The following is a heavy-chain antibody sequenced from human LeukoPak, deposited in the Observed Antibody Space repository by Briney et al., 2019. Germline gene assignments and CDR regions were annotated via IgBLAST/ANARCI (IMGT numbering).Heavy chain of an antibody. Sequence: GGSLRLSCAASGFTFSSYGMHWVRQAPGKGLEWVAVISYDGSNKYYADSVKGRFTISRDNSKNTLYLQMNSLRAEDTAVYYCARTLGYCSSTSCYSPLDYWGQGTLVTVSS. CDR3: ARTLGYCSSTSCYSPLDY. D-gene: IGHD2-2*01. J-gene: IGHJ4*02. CDR1: GFTFSSYG. V-gene: IGHV3-30*19. CDR2: ISYDGSNK.